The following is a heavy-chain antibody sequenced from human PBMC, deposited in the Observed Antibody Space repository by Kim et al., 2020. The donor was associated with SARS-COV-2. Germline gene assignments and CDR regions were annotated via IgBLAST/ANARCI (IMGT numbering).Heavy chain of an antibody. D-gene: IGHD2-21*01. CDR3: ARDQGWGGRWTIDY. Sequence: ADSVKGRFTISRDNSKNTLYLQMNSLRAEDTAVYYCARDQGWGGRWTIDYWGQGTLVTVSS. J-gene: IGHJ4*02. V-gene: IGHV3-33*01.